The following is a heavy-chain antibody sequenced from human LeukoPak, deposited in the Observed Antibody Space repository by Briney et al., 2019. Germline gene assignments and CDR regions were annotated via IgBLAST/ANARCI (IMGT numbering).Heavy chain of an antibody. J-gene: IGHJ4*02. CDR1: GGSISSSSDN. Sequence: LSLTCTVSGGSISSSSDNWGWIRQPPGKGLEWVGRIRNKANSYTTEYAASVKGRFTISRDDSKNSLYLQMNSLKCEDTAVYYCAREWDSGSYYLGYFDYWGQGTLVTVSS. V-gene: IGHV3-72*01. CDR3: AREWDSGSYYLGYFDY. CDR2: IRNKANSYTT. D-gene: IGHD1-26*01.